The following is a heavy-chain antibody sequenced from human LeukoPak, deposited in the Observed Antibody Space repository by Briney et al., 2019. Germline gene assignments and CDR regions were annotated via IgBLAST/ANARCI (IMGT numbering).Heavy chain of an antibody. J-gene: IGHJ4*02. CDR3: ARVGEDYDSSSGGY. Sequence: GGSLRLSCAASGFTVSSNYMSWVRQAPGKGLEWVSVIYSGGSTYYADSVKGRFTISRDNSKSTLYLQMNSLRAEDTAVYYCARVGEDYDSSSGGYWGQGTLVTVSS. D-gene: IGHD3-22*01. V-gene: IGHV3-66*01. CDR2: IYSGGST. CDR1: GFTVSSNY.